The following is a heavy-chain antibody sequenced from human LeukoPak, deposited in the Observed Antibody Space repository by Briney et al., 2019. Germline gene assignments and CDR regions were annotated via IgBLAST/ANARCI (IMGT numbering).Heavy chain of an antibody. CDR2: INGDGTAT. CDR1: GFTFTGHW. V-gene: IGHV3-74*01. D-gene: IGHD2-8*01. CDR3: ARDKWWGASDH. J-gene: IGHJ4*02. Sequence: GGSLRLSCAASGFTFTGHWMHWVRQTPGKGLEWVAIINGDGTATSYAGSVKGRFTISRDNAKSTVYLQMDSLGAEDTAVYYCARDKWWGASDHWGQGSLVTVSS.